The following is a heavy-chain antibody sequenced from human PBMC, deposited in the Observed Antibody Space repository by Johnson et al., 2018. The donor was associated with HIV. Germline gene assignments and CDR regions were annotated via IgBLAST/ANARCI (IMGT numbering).Heavy chain of an antibody. CDR1: AFTFSSYG. D-gene: IGHD6-13*01. CDR3: AKVRSSSWYDAFDI. Sequence: QLVESGGGVVQPGRSLRLSCAASAFTFSSYGMHWVRQAPGKGLEWVAVIWYDGSNKFYEDSVKGRFTISRDNSKNTLYLQMNSLRDEDTAVYYCAKVRSSSWYDAFDIWGQGTLVTVSS. V-gene: IGHV3-33*06. CDR2: IWYDGSNK. J-gene: IGHJ3*02.